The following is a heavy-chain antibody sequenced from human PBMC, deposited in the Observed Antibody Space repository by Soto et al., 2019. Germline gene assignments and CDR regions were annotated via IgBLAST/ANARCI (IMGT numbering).Heavy chain of an antibody. D-gene: IGHD3-10*01. V-gene: IGHV1-2*02. CDR2: INPRTGDT. Sequence: QVQLVQSGAGVKKPGASVQVSCKASGYTFTEYYLYWVRQAPGQGPEWLGGINPRTGDTNQAQKFKDRVIMSTGTMELSNLRAEDTAIYYCARERDFGELSYDVWGQGTVVTVSS. CDR1: GYTFTEYY. J-gene: IGHJ4*02. CDR3: ARERDFGELSYDV.